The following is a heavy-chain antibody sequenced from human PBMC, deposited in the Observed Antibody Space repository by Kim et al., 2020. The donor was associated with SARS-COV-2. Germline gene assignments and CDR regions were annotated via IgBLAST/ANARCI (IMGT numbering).Heavy chain of an antibody. CDR2: ISGSGGST. Sequence: GGSLRLSCAASGFTFSSYAMSWVRQAPGKGLEWVSAISGSGGSTYYADSVKGRFTISRDNSKNTLYLQMNSLRAEDTAVYYCAKEVRFLEWLFYYYYGMDVWGQGTTVTVSS. D-gene: IGHD3-3*01. CDR1: GFTFSSYA. J-gene: IGHJ6*02. CDR3: AKEVRFLEWLFYYYYGMDV. V-gene: IGHV3-23*01.